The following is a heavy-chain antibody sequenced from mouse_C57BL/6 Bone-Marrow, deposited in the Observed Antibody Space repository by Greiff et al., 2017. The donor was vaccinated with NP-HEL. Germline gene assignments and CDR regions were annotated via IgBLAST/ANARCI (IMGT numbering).Heavy chain of an antibody. CDR3: AREGVFYYGSSWYFEV. CDR2: LDPNSGGT. D-gene: IGHD1-1*01. V-gene: IGHV1-72*01. J-gene: IGHJ1*03. CDR1: GYTFTSYW. Sequence: VQLQQSGAELVKPGASVKLSCKASGYTFTSYWMHWVKQRPGRGLEWIGRLDPNSGGTKYNEKFKSKATLTVDKPSRTAYMQLSSLTSEDSAVYYCAREGVFYYGSSWYFEVWGTGTTVTVSS.